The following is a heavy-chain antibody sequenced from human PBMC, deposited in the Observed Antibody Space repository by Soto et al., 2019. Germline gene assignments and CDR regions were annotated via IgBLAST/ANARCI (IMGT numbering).Heavy chain of an antibody. D-gene: IGHD6-13*01. Sequence: EVQLLESGGGLVQPGGSLRLSCAASGFTFSSYAMSWVRQAPGKGLEWVSAIRGSGGSTYYADSVKGRFTISRDNSKNKLYMKRNSLRAEDTAVYYCAKGEKQLVPTPNDYWGQGTLVTVSS. CDR2: IRGSGGST. CDR3: AKGEKQLVPTPNDY. V-gene: IGHV3-23*01. CDR1: GFTFSSYA. J-gene: IGHJ4*02.